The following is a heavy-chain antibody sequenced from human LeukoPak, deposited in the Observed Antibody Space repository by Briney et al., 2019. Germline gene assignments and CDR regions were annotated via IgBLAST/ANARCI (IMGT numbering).Heavy chain of an antibody. J-gene: IGHJ3*02. CDR3: ARSDTYGSGSRGGAFDI. D-gene: IGHD3-10*01. V-gene: IGHV1-8*01. CDR1: GYTFTSYD. CDR2: MNPNSGNT. Sequence: ASVKVSCKASGYTFTSYDMNWVRQAPGQGLEWMGWMNPNSGNTGYAQKFQGRVTMTRNTSISTAYMELSSLRSEDTAVYYCARSDTYGSGSRGGAFDIGGQGTMVTVSS.